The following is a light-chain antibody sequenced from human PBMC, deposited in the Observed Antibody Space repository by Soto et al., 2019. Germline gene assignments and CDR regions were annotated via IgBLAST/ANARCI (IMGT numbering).Light chain of an antibody. CDR1: SSDIGAGYD. Sequence: QSALTQPPSMSGAPGQRVTISCTGSSSDIGAGYDVHWYQQFPGTAPKLLIYSNINRPSGVPDRFSGSKSGTSACLAITGLQAEDEADYYCQSYDSSLGGSKGVFGGGTKLTVL. CDR2: SNI. V-gene: IGLV1-40*01. J-gene: IGLJ3*02. CDR3: QSYDSSLGGSKGV.